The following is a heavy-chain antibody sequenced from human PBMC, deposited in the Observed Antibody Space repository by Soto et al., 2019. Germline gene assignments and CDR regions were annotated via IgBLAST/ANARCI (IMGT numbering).Heavy chain of an antibody. J-gene: IGHJ4*02. CDR1: GFSLSTSGVG. V-gene: IGHV2-5*01. CDR2: TYWNGDT. CDR3: AHSSGSGTYSTLFDY. Sequence: QITLKESGPTLVKPTQTLTLTCTFSGFSLSTSGVGVGWIRQPPGKALEWLALTYWNGDTRYSPSLKSRLTFTKDTSKNRVVLTMTSMDPVDTATYFCAHSSGSGTYSTLFDYWGQGTLVTVSS. D-gene: IGHD3-10*01.